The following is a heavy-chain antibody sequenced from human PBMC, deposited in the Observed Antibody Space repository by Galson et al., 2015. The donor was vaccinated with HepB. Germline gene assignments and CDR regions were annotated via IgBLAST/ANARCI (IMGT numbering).Heavy chain of an antibody. CDR3: ARGDSSGWYRTPRTTEYFQH. V-gene: IGHV4-34*01. CDR2: INHSGST. D-gene: IGHD6-19*01. J-gene: IGHJ1*01. CDR1: GGSFSGYY. Sequence: SEPLSLTCAVYGGSFSGYYWSWIRQPPGKGLEWIGEINHSGSTNYNPSLKSRVTISVDTSKNQFSLKLSSVTAADTAVYYCARGDSSGWYRTPRTTEYFQHWGQGTLVTVSS.